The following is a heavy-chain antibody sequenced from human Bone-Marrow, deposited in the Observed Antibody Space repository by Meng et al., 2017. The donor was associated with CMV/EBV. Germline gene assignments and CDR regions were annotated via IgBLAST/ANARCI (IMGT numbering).Heavy chain of an antibody. V-gene: IGHV1-2*02. CDR1: GYTFTGYY. CDR3: ARRGGYEYSLCDL. D-gene: IGHD5-12*01. CDR2: INPNSGGT. Sequence: ASVKVSCKSSGYTFTGYYMHWVRQAPGQGLEWMGWINPNSGGTNYAQKFQGRVTMTRDTSISTAYMELTRLTSDDTAFYYCARRGGYEYSLCDLWGQGTQVAVSS. J-gene: IGHJ5*02.